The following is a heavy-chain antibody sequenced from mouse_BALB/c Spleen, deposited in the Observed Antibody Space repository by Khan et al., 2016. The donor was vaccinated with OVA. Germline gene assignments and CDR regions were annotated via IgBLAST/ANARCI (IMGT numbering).Heavy chain of an antibody. CDR2: ISIYNGHT. J-gene: IGHJ4*01. Sequence: VQLKESGPEVVRPGVSVKIPCKGSGDTFSDYAIHWVKQSHAKSREWIGVISIYNGHTNYNQKFKGKATMTVDKSSSTAYMELARLTSEASAIYYCARVDFLLRLRGMDYWGQGTSVTVSS. V-gene: IGHV1S137*01. CDR1: GDTFSDYA. D-gene: IGHD1-1*01. CDR3: ARVDFLLRLRGMDY.